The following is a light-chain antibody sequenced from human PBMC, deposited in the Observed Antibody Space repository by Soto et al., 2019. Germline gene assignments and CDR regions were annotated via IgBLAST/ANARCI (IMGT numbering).Light chain of an antibody. Sequence: EIQMTQSPATLSVSPGERATLSCRASQGVSNNLAWYQQKPGQAPRLLIYDASTRPTGIPARFSGSGSGTDFTLTISSLQSEDFAVYYCQQYNNWPPWTFGQGTKVEIK. V-gene: IGKV3-15*01. CDR1: QGVSNN. J-gene: IGKJ1*01. CDR2: DAS. CDR3: QQYNNWPPWT.